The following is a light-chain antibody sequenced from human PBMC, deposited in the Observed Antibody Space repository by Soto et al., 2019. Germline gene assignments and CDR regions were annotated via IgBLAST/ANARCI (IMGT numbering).Light chain of an antibody. CDR2: KAS. Sequence: DIQMTQSPSSVSASVGDTVTVSCRASQVISSWLAWYQQKPGRAPNLLIYKASTLQTGAPSRFSGSGSGTDFTLTITNLQPEDFATYYCHQANSFPLSFGGGTKVDIK. CDR3: HQANSFPLS. CDR1: QVISSW. J-gene: IGKJ4*01. V-gene: IGKV1-12*01.